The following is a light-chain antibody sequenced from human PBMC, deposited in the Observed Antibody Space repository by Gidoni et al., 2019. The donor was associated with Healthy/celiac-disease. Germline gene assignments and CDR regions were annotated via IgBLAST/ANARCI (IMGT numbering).Light chain of an antibody. CDR1: QSISSW. V-gene: IGKV1-5*03. CDR2: KAS. Sequence: DIQMTQSPSTLSASVGDRVTITCRASQSISSWLAWYQQKPGKAPKLLIYKASSLESGVPSRFIGSRSGTEFTLTISSLQPDDFSAYYCQQYNSYSRWTFGQGTKVEIK. CDR3: QQYNSYSRWT. J-gene: IGKJ1*01.